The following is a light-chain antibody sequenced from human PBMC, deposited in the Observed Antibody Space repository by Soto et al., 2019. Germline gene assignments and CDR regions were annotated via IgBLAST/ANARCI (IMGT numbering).Light chain of an antibody. V-gene: IGLV2-14*01. Sequence: QSVLTQPASVSGSPGQSITISCSGSDSDIGLYYYVSWYQHHPGNPPKLIIHEVNKRPSGVSDRFSGSKSDDTASLTISGLRAEDEADYYCSSYTRRSTWLFGGGTKVTVL. J-gene: IGLJ2*01. CDR2: EVN. CDR3: SSYTRRSTWL. CDR1: DSDIGLYYY.